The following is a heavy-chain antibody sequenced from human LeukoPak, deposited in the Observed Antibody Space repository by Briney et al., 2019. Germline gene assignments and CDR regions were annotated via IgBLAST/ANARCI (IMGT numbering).Heavy chain of an antibody. CDR2: IYYTGST. CDR1: GGSINSHF. J-gene: IGHJ4*02. Sequence: PSETLSLTCTVSGGSINSHFWSWIRQAPGKGLEWIGYIYYTGSTDYNPSLKSRVTISVDTSENQFSLKLSSVTAADTAVYFCARGHLVADYWGLGTLVTVSS. CDR3: ARGHLVADY. V-gene: IGHV4-59*11.